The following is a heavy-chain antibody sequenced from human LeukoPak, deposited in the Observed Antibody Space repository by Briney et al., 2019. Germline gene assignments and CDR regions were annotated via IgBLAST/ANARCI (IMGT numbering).Heavy chain of an antibody. J-gene: IGHJ3*02. CDR3: ATNAGAAAFDALDI. CDR1: GVSVSSYC. Sequence: SETLSLSCTVSGVSVSSYCWSWIRRPPGKGLECIGHICDGESTNYNPSLKSRVTISVDRSKNQFSLILSSVTAADTAVYYCATNAGAAAFDALDIWGQGTMVTVSS. CDR2: ICDGEST. V-gene: IGHV4-59*02. D-gene: IGHD6-13*01.